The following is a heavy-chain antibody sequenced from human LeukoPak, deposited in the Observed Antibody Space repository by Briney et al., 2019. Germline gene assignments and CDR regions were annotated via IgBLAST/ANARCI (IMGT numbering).Heavy chain of an antibody. CDR3: AKGSSGAYYFDY. D-gene: IGHD6-19*01. CDR1: GFTFSIYE. J-gene: IGHJ4*02. CDR2: ISSSGSDI. Sequence: PGGSLRLSCAASGFTFSIYEMNWVRQAPGKGLEWVSYISSSGSDIYYADSVKGRFTISRDNAKNSLYLQMNSLRAEDTAVYYCAKGSSGAYYFDYWGQGTLVTVSS. V-gene: IGHV3-48*03.